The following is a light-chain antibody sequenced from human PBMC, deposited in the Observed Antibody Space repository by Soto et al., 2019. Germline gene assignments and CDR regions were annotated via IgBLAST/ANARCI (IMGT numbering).Light chain of an antibody. Sequence: GAQAQPDSNTGSGTRPHVGGYNYVSWYQQHPGKAPKLMIYDVSKRPSGVPDRFSGSKSGNTASLTISGLQAEDEADYYCCSYAGSYTLYVFGTGTKVTVL. J-gene: IGLJ1*01. V-gene: IGLV2-11*01. CDR2: DVS. CDR3: CSYAGSYTLYV. CDR1: RPHVGGYNY.